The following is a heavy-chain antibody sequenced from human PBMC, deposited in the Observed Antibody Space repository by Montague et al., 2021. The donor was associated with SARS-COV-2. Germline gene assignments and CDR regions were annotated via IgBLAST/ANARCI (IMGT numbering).Heavy chain of an antibody. D-gene: IGHD3-16*02. CDR2: LYYSGST. CDR1: GFSLRSDDEG. V-gene: IGHV4-61*08. Sequence: LVKPTQTLTLTCTFSGFSLRSDDEGVAWIRQSPGKGLEWIGYLYYSGSTSINPSPRSRVTISADTSKNQVSLKMTSVTTADTAVYYCARDSGECSRTTCYRPYYYGLAVWGQGTTVTVSS. CDR3: ARDSGECSRTTCYRPYYYGLAV. J-gene: IGHJ6*02.